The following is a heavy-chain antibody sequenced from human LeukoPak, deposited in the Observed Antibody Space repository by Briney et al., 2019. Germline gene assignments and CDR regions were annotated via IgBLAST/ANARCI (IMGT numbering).Heavy chain of an antibody. Sequence: GGSLRLSCAASGFTFSDYYMSWIRQAPGKGLEWVSYISSSGSTIYYADSVKGRFTISRDNAKNSLYLQMNSLRAEDTAVYYCAKDKHIVVVPAAADAFDIWGQGTMVTVSS. CDR2: ISSSGSTI. D-gene: IGHD2-2*01. CDR1: GFTFSDYY. CDR3: AKDKHIVVVPAAADAFDI. J-gene: IGHJ3*02. V-gene: IGHV3-11*04.